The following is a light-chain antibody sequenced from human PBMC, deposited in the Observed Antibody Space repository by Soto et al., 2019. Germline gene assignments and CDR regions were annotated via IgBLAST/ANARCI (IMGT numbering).Light chain of an antibody. CDR1: QTVNSR. CDR3: HQRQSWPRT. CDR2: LTS. Sequence: EIVLTQSPATLSSFPGERSTLSFRSSQTVNSRLAWYQHKPGQAPRLLIYLTSNRATGIPARFSGSGSGTDFTLTISSLEPEDFAVYYCHQRQSWPRTFGQGTKVDNK. J-gene: IGKJ1*01. V-gene: IGKV3-11*01.